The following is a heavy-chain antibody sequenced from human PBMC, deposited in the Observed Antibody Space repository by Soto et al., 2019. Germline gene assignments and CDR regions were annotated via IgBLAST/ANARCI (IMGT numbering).Heavy chain of an antibody. J-gene: IGHJ4*02. CDR1: GYTFTNYF. D-gene: IGHD1-26*01. CDR3: AREYGGSRVFDY. CDR2: INPSADST. Sequence: QVQLVQSGAEVNKPGASVKVSCKASGYTFTNYFIHWVRQAPGQGLEWMGIINPSADSTNYAQKFQGRVTVTRVTSTSTVYMELRSLRSEAPAVSYCAREYGGSRVFDYWGKGTLLTVSS. V-gene: IGHV1-46*01.